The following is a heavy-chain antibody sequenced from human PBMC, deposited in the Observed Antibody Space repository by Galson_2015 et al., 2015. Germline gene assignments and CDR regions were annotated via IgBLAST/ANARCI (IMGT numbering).Heavy chain of an antibody. V-gene: IGHV5-51*03. J-gene: IGHJ4*02. Sequence: QSGAEVKKPGESLTISCKGSGYSFTSYWIGWVRQMPGKGLEWMGIIYPGDSDTRYSPSFQGQVTISADKSISTAYLQWSSLKASDTAMYYCARRDDILTGNYYFDYWGQGTLVTVSS. D-gene: IGHD3-9*01. CDR3: ARRDDILTGNYYFDY. CDR1: GYSFTSYW. CDR2: IYPGDSDT.